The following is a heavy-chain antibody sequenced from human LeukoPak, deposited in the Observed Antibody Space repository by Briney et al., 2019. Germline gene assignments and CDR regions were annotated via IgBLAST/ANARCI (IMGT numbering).Heavy chain of an antibody. CDR1: GSTPSNVW. Sequence: RTLRPSRAVSGSTPSNVWISSVRQAPGNGLEWVGGIKSNYYGGTTDYAQPLKGRFTISRDDPKNTLYLQMNSLKTEDTAVYYCSADQSGPLSDWGQGTLVTVSS. J-gene: IGHJ4*02. CDR3: SADQSGPLSD. D-gene: IGHD3-3*01. CDR2: IKSNYYGGTT. V-gene: IGHV3-15*01.